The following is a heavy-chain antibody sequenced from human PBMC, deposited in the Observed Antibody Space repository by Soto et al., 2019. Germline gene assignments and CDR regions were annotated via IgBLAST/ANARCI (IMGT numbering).Heavy chain of an antibody. D-gene: IGHD5-18*01. CDR1: GFTFSSYA. CDR2: ISYDGSNK. Sequence: GGSLRLSCAASGFTFSSYAMHWVRQAPGKGLEWVAVISYDGSNKYYADSVKGRFTISRDNSKNTLYLQMNSLRAEDTAVYYCARGYSYGYAALDFDYWGQGTLVTVSS. V-gene: IGHV3-30-3*01. CDR3: ARGYSYGYAALDFDY. J-gene: IGHJ4*02.